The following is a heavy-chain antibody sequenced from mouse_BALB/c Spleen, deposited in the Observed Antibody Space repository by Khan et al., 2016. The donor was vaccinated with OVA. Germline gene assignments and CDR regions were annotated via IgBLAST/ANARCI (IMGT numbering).Heavy chain of an antibody. Sequence: EVQLVESGGGLVKPGGSLKLSCAASGFAFTSYDMSWVRQTPEKRLEWVATISSGGSYSYYPDCVKGRFTISRDIDRKTLYLQMSSLRSEDTAFYYCARPSYYGSPWFTYWGQGTLVTVSA. CDR2: ISSGGSYS. D-gene: IGHD2-10*01. CDR3: ARPSYYGSPWFTY. V-gene: IGHV5-9*02. J-gene: IGHJ3*01. CDR1: GFAFTSYD.